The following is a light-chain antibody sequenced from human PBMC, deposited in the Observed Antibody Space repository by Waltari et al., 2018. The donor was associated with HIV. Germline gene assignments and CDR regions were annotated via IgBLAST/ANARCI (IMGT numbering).Light chain of an antibody. Sequence: QSALTQPASASGSPGQSTTISCTGTSRDVGSYNLDSWYQQHPGKAPKLMSYEVTNRPSGLSNRLSRSKSGNTASLTISGLQAGDEGDYHCCSYAGTSILVFGGGTKLTVL. CDR2: EVT. J-gene: IGLJ3*02. CDR1: SRDVGSYNL. V-gene: IGLV2-23*02. CDR3: CSYAGTSILV.